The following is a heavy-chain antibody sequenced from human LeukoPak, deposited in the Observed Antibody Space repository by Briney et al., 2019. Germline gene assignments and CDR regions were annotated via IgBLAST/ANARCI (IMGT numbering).Heavy chain of an antibody. Sequence: SETLSLTCTVSGGSISSGGYYWSWIRQPPGKGLEWIGYIYYSGSTNYNPSLKSRVTISVDTSKNQFSLKLSSVTAADTAVYYCAREELSGSYRNFDYWGQGTLVTVSS. V-gene: IGHV4-61*08. CDR1: GGSISSGGYY. J-gene: IGHJ4*02. D-gene: IGHD1-26*01. CDR2: IYYSGST. CDR3: AREELSGSYRNFDY.